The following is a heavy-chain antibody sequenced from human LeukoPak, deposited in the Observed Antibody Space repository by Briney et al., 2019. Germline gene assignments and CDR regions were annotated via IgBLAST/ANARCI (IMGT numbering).Heavy chain of an antibody. CDR2: IYYRGST. V-gene: IGHV4-59*08. CDR1: GGSISSYY. D-gene: IGHD3-9*01. CDR3: ARHPDSYDILDY. J-gene: IGHJ4*02. Sequence: PSETLSLTCTVSGGSISSYYWSWIRQPPGKGLEWIGYIYYRGSTNYNPSLKSRVTISVDTSKNQFSLKLSSVTAADTAVYYCARHPDSYDILDYWGQGTLVTVSS.